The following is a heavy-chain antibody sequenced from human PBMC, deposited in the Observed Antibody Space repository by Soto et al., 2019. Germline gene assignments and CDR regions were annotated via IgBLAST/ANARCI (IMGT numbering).Heavy chain of an antibody. D-gene: IGHD3-3*01. CDR3: ARDQITIFGVDPGYFDY. V-gene: IGHV4-38-2*02. Sequence: SETLSLTCAVSGYSISSGYYWGWSRQPPGKGLEWSGSIYHSGSTYYNPSLKSRVTISVDTSKNQFSLKLSSVTAADTAVYYCARDQITIFGVDPGYFDYWGQGTLVTVSS. J-gene: IGHJ4*02. CDR2: IYHSGST. CDR1: GYSISSGYY.